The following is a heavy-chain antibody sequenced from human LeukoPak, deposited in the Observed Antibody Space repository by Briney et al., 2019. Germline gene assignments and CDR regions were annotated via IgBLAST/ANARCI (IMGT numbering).Heavy chain of an antibody. D-gene: IGHD3-22*01. Sequence: SQTLSLTCTVSGGSISSGGYYWSWIRQHPGKGLEWIGYIYYSGSTYYNPSLKSRVTISVDTSENQFSLKLSSVPAADTAVYYCARHDPIISKIVGERAFDIWGQGTMVTVSS. V-gene: IGHV4-31*03. CDR2: IYYSGST. J-gene: IGHJ3*02. CDR3: ARHDPIISKIVGERAFDI. CDR1: GGSISSGGYY.